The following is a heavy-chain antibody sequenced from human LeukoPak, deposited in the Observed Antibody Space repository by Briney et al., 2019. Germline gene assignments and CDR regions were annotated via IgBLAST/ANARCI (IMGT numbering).Heavy chain of an antibody. J-gene: IGHJ4*02. CDR1: GGSISSSY. D-gene: IGHD3-10*01. V-gene: IGHV4-59*12. CDR2: IYYSGST. CDR3: AKVAKYYYGSETYFFFDH. Sequence: SETLSLTCTVSGGSISSSYWSWIRQPPGKGLEWIGYIYYSGSTNHNPSLKSRVTISLDTSKNQFSLNLRSVTAADTAVYYCAKVAKYYYGSETYFFFDHWGQGTLVTVSS.